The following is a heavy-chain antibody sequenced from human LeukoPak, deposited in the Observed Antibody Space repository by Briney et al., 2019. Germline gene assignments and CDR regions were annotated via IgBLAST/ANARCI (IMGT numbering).Heavy chain of an antibody. V-gene: IGHV3-21*01. D-gene: IGHD1-26*01. Sequence: PGGSLRLSCAASGFTFSSYSMNWVRQAPGKGLEWVSSISSSSSYIYYADSVKGRFTISRDNAKKSLYLQMNSLRAEDTAVYYCARDWVAASGDYMDVWGKGTTVTISS. CDR1: GFTFSSYS. J-gene: IGHJ6*03. CDR2: ISSSSSYI. CDR3: ARDWVAASGDYMDV.